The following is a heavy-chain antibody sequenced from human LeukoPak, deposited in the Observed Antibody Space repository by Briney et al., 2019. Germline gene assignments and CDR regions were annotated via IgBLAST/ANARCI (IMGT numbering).Heavy chain of an antibody. CDR2: INHDESER. J-gene: IGHJ4*02. V-gene: IGHV3-7*03. Sequence: PGGSLSLSCEASGFTLSYYWMCWVRQAPGKGLVWVANINHDESERYYEDSLKGRFTISRDNAENSVYLHINSLSAEDTAVYFCARFSTVAANPLDCWGQGTRVTVSS. CDR3: ARFSTVAANPLDC. D-gene: IGHD6-19*01. CDR1: GFTLSYYW.